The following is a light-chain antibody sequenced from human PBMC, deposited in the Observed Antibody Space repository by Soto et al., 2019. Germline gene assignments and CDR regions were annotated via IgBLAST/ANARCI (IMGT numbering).Light chain of an antibody. Sequence: DIQMTQSPSTLSASVGDRVTITCRASQNINNWLAWYQQKPGKAPKLLIYRASSFENGVPSMFSGRGSGTDFIFTSTSLHHDDVANYYCQQDSSDSTFGQGTKVEIK. V-gene: IGKV1-5*03. CDR1: QNINNW. J-gene: IGKJ1*01. CDR3: QQDSSDST. CDR2: RAS.